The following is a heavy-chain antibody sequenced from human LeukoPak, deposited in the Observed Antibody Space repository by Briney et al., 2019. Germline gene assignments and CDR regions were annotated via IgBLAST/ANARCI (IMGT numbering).Heavy chain of an antibody. Sequence: PGGSLRLSCAASGFTFSSYWMSSVRQAPGKGLEWVANIKQDGSEQYYVDSVKGRFTISRDNDKNSLYLQMNSLSAEDTAVYYCARDFRYRSGYWDYWGQGTLVTVSS. CDR3: ARDFRYRSGYWDY. J-gene: IGHJ4*02. V-gene: IGHV3-7*01. CDR2: IKQDGSEQ. CDR1: GFTFSSYW. D-gene: IGHD3-22*01.